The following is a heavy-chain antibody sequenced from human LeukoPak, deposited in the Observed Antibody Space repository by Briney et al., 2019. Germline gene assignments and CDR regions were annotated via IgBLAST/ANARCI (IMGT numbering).Heavy chain of an antibody. CDR3: ASSLARGMTYDY. J-gene: IGHJ4*02. V-gene: IGHV4-30-2*01. CDR2: IYHSGST. CDR1: GVSISSGGYS. D-gene: IGHD3-16*01. Sequence: PSETLSLTCAVSGVSISSGGYSWSWIRQPPGKGLEWIGYIYHSGSTYYNPSLKSRVTISVDRSKNQFSLKLSSVTAADTAVYYCASSLARGMTYDYWGQGTLVTVSS.